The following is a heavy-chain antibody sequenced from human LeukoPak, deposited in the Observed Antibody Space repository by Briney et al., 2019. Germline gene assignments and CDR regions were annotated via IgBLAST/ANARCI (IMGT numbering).Heavy chain of an antibody. CDR1: GGSISSYY. J-gene: IGHJ5*02. D-gene: IGHD3-10*01. V-gene: IGHV4-59*01. CDR3: GSTNSTPSITSRVTISVDTSKTQFSLKLSSVTAADTAVYYCARDRIAAAGKGLVWFDP. Sequence: PSETLSLTCTVSGGSISSYYWSWIRQPPGKGLEWIGYIYYSGSTNYNPSLKSRVTISVDTSKNQFSLKLSSLTAWDMAVYYCGSTNSTPSITSRVTISVDTSKTQFSLKLSSVTAADTAVYYCARDRIAAAGKGLVWFDPWGQGTLVTVSS. CDR2: IYYSGST.